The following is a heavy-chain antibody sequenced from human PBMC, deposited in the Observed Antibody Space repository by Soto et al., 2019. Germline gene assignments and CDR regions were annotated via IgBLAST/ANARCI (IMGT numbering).Heavy chain of an antibody. V-gene: IGHV1-18*01. Sequence: QAAGQGFEWMGWISAYNGNTNYAQKLQGRVTMTTDTSTSTAYMELSSLRSEDTAVYYCARSIVVVTALDYWGQGTLVTVSS. CDR3: ARSIVVVTALDY. CDR2: ISAYNGNT. J-gene: IGHJ4*02. D-gene: IGHD2-21*02.